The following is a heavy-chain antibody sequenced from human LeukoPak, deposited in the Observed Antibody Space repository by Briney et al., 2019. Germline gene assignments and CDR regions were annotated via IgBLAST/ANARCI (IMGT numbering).Heavy chain of an antibody. CDR3: ARGPGWFGELFPFDY. Sequence: ASVKVSCKASGYTFTSYYMHWVRQAPGQGLEWMGIINPSGGSTSYAQKFQGRVTMTRDTSTSTVYMELSSLRSEDTAVYYCARGPGWFGELFPFDYWGQGTLVTVSS. CDR2: INPSGGST. V-gene: IGHV1-46*01. D-gene: IGHD3-10*01. J-gene: IGHJ4*02. CDR1: GYTFTSYY.